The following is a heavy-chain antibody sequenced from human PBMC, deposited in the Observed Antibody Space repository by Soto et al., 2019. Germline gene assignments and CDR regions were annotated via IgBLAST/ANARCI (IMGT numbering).Heavy chain of an antibody. V-gene: IGHV4-59*08. Sequence: QVRLQESGPGLVKPSETLSLTCTVSCGSMISYYWSWIRQPPGRGLEWIGFIYYAGCTKYNPSPTSRVTISVDTSKNQFSLTVTSVTAADTAVYYCARRIVATETFDYWGQGTLVTVST. D-gene: IGHD5-12*01. CDR1: CGSMISYY. J-gene: IGHJ4*02. CDR2: IYYAGCT. CDR3: ARRIVATETFDY.